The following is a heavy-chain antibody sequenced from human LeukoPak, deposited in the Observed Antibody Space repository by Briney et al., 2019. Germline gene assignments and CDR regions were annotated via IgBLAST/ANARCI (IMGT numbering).Heavy chain of an antibody. CDR1: GFTFSSYW. CDR2: IKQDGSEK. Sequence: GGSLRLSCAASGFTFSSYWMSWVRQAPGKGLEWVANIKQDGSEKYYVDSVKGRFTISRDNAKNSLYLQMNSLRAEDTAVYYCARDLSKVVAATGYYYYHMDVWGKGTTVTVSS. D-gene: IGHD2-15*01. CDR3: ARDLSKVVAATGYYYYHMDV. V-gene: IGHV3-7*01. J-gene: IGHJ6*03.